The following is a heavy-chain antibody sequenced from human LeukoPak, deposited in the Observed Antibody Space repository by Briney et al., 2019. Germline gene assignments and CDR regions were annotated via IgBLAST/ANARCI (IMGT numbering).Heavy chain of an antibody. CDR2: MSGSGGTT. CDR1: GFTFSSYT. V-gene: IGHV3-23*01. Sequence: GGSLRLSCAASGFTFSSYTVNWVRQAPGKGLEWVSDMSGSGGTTYYADSVKGRFTISRDNSKNTLYLQMNSLRAEDTAVYYCAKDPYYDSSGYYQPRLDYWGQGTLVTVSS. J-gene: IGHJ4*02. D-gene: IGHD3-22*01. CDR3: AKDPYYDSSGYYQPRLDY.